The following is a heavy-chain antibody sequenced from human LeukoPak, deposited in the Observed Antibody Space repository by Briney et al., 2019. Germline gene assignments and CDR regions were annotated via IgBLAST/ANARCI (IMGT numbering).Heavy chain of an antibody. D-gene: IGHD3-22*01. CDR2: INPHSGGA. J-gene: IGHJ3*02. CDR3: VRVRDSTGYYHRDAFNI. V-gene: IGHV1-2*06. CDR1: GYTFTAYY. Sequence: ASVKVSCKASGYTFTAYYMHWVRQAPGQGLEWMGRINPHSGGANYAQKFQGRVTMTRDTSISTAYLELSRLRSDDTAVYVCVRVRDSTGYYHRDAFNIWGQGTLVTVFS.